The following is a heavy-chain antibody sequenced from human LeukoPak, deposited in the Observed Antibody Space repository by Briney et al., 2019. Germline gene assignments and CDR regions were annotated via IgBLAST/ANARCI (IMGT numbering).Heavy chain of an antibody. CDR1: GFTISNSY. V-gene: IGHV3-66*01. Sequence: GGSLRLSCAASGFTISNSYMSWVRQAPGKGLEWVSVIYSGGNTYYADSVKGRFTISRDNSKNTLYLQMNSLRVEDTAVYYCASRYSTTWTFDPWGQGTLVTVSS. J-gene: IGHJ5*02. D-gene: IGHD6-13*01. CDR3: ASRYSTTWTFDP. CDR2: IYSGGNT.